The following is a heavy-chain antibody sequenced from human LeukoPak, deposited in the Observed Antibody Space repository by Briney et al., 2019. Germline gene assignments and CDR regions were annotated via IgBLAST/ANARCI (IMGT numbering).Heavy chain of an antibody. CDR3: ARETLRLQLGYIDI. V-gene: IGHV1-8*03. CDR1: GYTFTSHD. CDR2: MNPNSGNT. Sequence: ASVKVSCKASGYTFTSHDINWVRQAPGQGLEWMGWMNPNSGNTGYAQKFQGRVTITRNNSISTVYMELSRLRSDDTPVYYCARETLRLQLGYIDIWGQGTMAT. J-gene: IGHJ3*02. D-gene: IGHD2-21*01.